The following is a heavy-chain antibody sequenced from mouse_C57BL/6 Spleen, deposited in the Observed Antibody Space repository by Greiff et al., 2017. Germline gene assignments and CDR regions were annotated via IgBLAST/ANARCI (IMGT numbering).Heavy chain of an antibody. Sequence: EVQLQESEGGLVQPGSSMKLSCTASGFTFSDYYMAWVRQVPEKGLEWVANINYDGSSTYYLDSLKSRFIISRDNAKNILYLQMSSLKSEDTATYYCAREDPYYAMDYWGQGTSVTVSS. CDR1: GFTFSDYY. CDR2: INYDGSST. J-gene: IGHJ4*01. V-gene: IGHV5-16*01. CDR3: AREDPYYAMDY.